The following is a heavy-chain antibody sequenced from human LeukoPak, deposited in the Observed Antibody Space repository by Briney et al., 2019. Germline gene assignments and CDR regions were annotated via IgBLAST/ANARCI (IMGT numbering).Heavy chain of an antibody. CDR2: IFSSGST. D-gene: IGHD2-21*01. CDR3: ARGLAHGGIANWFDP. Sequence: SETPSLTCSVPGGSLNSFSHYWAWIRQPPGKGLEWIGCIFSSGSTYYNPSLQSRVTFSLDKSNNHFALKLTSLTAADTAVYYCARGLAHGGIANWFDPWGQGTLVTVSS. CDR1: GGSLNSFSHY. V-gene: IGHV4-39*06. J-gene: IGHJ5*02.